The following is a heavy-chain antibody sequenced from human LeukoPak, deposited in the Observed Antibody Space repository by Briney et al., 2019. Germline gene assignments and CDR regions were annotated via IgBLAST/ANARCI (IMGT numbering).Heavy chain of an antibody. J-gene: IGHJ6*02. CDR3: ARDLHTPEYGDYYYYGMDV. V-gene: IGHV1-69*01. CDR1: GGTFSSYA. CDR2: IIPIFGTA. Sequence: SVKVSCKASGGTFSSYAISWVRQAPGQGLEWMGGIIPIFGTANYAQKFQGRVTITADESTSTAYMELSSLRSEDTAVYYCARDLHTPEYGDYYYYGMDVWGQGTTVTVSS. D-gene: IGHD4-17*01.